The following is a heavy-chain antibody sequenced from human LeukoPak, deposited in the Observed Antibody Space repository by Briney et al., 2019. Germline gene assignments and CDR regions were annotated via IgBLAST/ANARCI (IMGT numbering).Heavy chain of an antibody. CDR1: GYTFTSYG. CDR2: ISAYNGNT. CDR3: AASHYYGSGSYIAFDI. V-gene: IGHV1-18*01. D-gene: IGHD3-10*01. J-gene: IGHJ3*02. Sequence: EASVKVSCKASGYTFTSYGISWVRQAPGQGLEWMGWISAYNGNTNYAQKLQGRVTMTTDTSTSTAYMELRSLRSDDTAVYYCAASHYYGSGSYIAFDIWGQGTMVTVSS.